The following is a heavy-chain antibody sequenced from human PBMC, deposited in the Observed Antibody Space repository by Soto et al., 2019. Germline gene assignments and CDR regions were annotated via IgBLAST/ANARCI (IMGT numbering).Heavy chain of an antibody. J-gene: IGHJ6*03. Sequence: VSVKVYCKASGYTFTSYAMHLVRQAPGQRLEWMGWINAGNGNTKYSQKFQGRVTITRDTSASTAYMELSSLRSEDTAVYYCARANRGLNYYYYYMDVWGKGTTVTVSS. CDR3: ARANRGLNYYYYYMDV. CDR2: INAGNGNT. V-gene: IGHV1-3*01. CDR1: GYTFTSYA. D-gene: IGHD3-16*01.